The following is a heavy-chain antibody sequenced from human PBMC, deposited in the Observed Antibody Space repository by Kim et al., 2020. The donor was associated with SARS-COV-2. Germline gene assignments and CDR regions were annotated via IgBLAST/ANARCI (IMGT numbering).Heavy chain of an antibody. J-gene: IGHJ4*02. CDR3: AKLYDSSGYYADY. Sequence: GYADSVKGRVTISRDNAKNSLYLQMNSLRAEDTALYYCAKLYDSSGYYADYWGQGTLVTVSS. D-gene: IGHD3-22*01. V-gene: IGHV3-9*01.